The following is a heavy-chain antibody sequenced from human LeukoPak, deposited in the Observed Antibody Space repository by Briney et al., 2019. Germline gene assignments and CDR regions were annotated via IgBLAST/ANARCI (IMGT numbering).Heavy chain of an antibody. V-gene: IGHV3-30-3*01. CDR2: ISYDGSNK. D-gene: IGHD3-10*01. Sequence: GGSLRLSCAASGFTFSSYAMHWVRQAPGKGLEWVAVISYDGSNKYYADSVKGRFTISRDNSKNTLYLQMNSLRAEDTAVYYCARDGRSRFGESTYYFDYWGQGTLVTVSS. CDR1: GFTFSSYA. J-gene: IGHJ4*02. CDR3: ARDGRSRFGESTYYFDY.